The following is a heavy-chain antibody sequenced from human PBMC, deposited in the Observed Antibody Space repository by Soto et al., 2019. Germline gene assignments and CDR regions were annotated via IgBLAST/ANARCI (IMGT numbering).Heavy chain of an antibody. D-gene: IGHD3-3*01. Sequence: QVQLVQSGAEVKKPGASVKVSCKASGYTFINYYVHWVRQAPGQGLEWVGIIDPNDDYTFYAEKFQGRVTMTSDASTSTLFMEVTRLTSADTAIYFCARVGVERAKDVSSGYYNWCDTWGQGTLVTVSS. V-gene: IGHV1-46*01. CDR2: IDPNDDYT. CDR1: GYTFINYY. J-gene: IGHJ5*02. CDR3: ARVGVERAKDVSSGYYNWCDT.